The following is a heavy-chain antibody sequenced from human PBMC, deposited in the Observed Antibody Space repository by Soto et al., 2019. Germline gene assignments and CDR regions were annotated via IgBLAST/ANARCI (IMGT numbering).Heavy chain of an antibody. CDR1: GFTFSSYA. CDR3: ASPPTVAAGTVDY. D-gene: IGHD6-13*01. V-gene: IGHV3-30-3*01. Sequence: QVQLVESGGGVVQPGRSLRLSCAASGFTFSSYAMHWVRQAPGKGLEWVAVISYDGSNKYYADSVKGRFTISRDNSKNTLYLQMNRLRAEDTAVYYCASPPTVAAGTVDYWGQGTLVTVSS. J-gene: IGHJ4*02. CDR2: ISYDGSNK.